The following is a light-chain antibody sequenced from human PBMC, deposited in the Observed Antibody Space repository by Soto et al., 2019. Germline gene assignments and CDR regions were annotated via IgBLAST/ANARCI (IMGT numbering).Light chain of an antibody. Sequence: DIQMTQSPSTLSASVGDRVTITCRASQSISSWLAWYQQKPGKAPKLLIYDASSLESGVPSRFSGSGSGREVALTISSLQPDDFVTYYCQQYNSYSLTFGGGTKVEIK. CDR2: DAS. CDR3: QQYNSYSLT. CDR1: QSISSW. J-gene: IGKJ4*01. V-gene: IGKV1-5*01.